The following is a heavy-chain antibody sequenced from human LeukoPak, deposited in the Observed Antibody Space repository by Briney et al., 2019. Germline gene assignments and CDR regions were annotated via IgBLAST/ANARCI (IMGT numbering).Heavy chain of an antibody. Sequence: SETLSLTCTVSVFSISGTYYYWGWVRQPPGMGLEWIGSIYRSGDTYYNPSLKGRVTISLDTSKNQFSLKLSSVTAADTAVYYCASDRDLRWFYSWGQGALVTVSS. J-gene: IGHJ5*01. V-gene: IGHV4-39*07. CDR1: VFSISGTYYY. CDR3: ASDRDLRWFYS. D-gene: IGHD2-21*02. CDR2: IYRSGDT.